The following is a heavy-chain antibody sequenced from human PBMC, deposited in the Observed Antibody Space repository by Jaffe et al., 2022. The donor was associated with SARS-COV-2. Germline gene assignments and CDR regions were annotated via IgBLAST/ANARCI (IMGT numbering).Heavy chain of an antibody. Sequence: QVQLQESGPGLVKPSQTLSLTCTVSGGSISSGSYYWSWIRQPAGKGLEWIGRIYTSGSTNYNPSLKSRVTISVDTSKNQFSLKLSSVTAADTAVYYCARDQVSYGSGSYFDYWGQGTLVTVSS. CDR1: GGSISSGSYY. J-gene: IGHJ4*02. CDR3: ARDQVSYGSGSYFDY. CDR2: IYTSGST. V-gene: IGHV4-61*02. D-gene: IGHD3-10*01.